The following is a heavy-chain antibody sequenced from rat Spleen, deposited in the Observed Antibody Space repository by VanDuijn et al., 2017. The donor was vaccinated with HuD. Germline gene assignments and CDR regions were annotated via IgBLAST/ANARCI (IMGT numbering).Heavy chain of an antibody. V-gene: IGHV5-29*01. CDR2: INYDGSST. CDR3: VRQGYLRDWYFDF. D-gene: IGHD2-7*01. CDR1: GFIFSDHY. Sequence: EVQLVESDGGLVQPGRSLKLSCVASGFIFSDHYVAWVRQAPTKGLEWVATINYDGSSTYYRDSVKGRFTISRDNAKSTLYLQMNSLRSEDTATYYCVRQGYLRDWYFDFWGPGTMVAVSS. J-gene: IGHJ1*01.